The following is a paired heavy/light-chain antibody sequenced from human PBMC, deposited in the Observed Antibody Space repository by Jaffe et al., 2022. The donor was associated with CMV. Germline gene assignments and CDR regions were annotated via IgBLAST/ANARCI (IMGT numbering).Heavy chain of an antibody. CDR3: AKHTVSTVVRKGYMDV. V-gene: IGHV3-23*04. CDR2: ITTNGGSI. CDR1: DSTFSRYA. D-gene: IGHD4-17*01. Sequence: EVQLVESGGGLVQPGGSLRLSCAASDSTFSRYAMSWVRQAPGKGLEWVSTITTNGGSIYYADSVKGRFTISRDNSAKTLFLQMSSLRAEDTAEYYCAKHTVSTVVRKGYMDVWGKGTTVTVSS. J-gene: IGHJ6*03.
Light chain of an antibody. J-gene: IGLJ3*02. Sequence: QSVLTQPPSVSAAPGQKVTISCSGSSSNIGNNYVSWYQQLPGTAPKLVMSENNERPSGIPDRFSGSKSGTSATLAITGLQTGDEADYYCGTWDSSLSVGVFGGGTKLTVL. CDR3: GTWDSSLSVGV. CDR1: SSNIGNNY. V-gene: IGLV1-51*02. CDR2: ENN.